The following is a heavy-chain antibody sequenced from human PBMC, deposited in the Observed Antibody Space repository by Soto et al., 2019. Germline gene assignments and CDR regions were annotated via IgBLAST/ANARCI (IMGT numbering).Heavy chain of an antibody. D-gene: IGHD3-16*01. CDR3: ARMATFGSLNWFDP. CDR1: GYGFTNKD. V-gene: IGHV1-8*01. J-gene: IGHJ5*02. Sequence: RASVKVSCKASGYGFTNKDVSWLRQSTGQGLEWMGWMNPGSGDTGYAQKFQGRVTMTRDISTATAYMELSSLRSDDTATYYCARMATFGSLNWFDPWGQGTLVTVSS. CDR2: MNPGSGDT.